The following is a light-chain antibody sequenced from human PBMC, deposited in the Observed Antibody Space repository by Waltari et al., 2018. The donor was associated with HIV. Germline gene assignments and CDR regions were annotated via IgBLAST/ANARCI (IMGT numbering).Light chain of an antibody. Sequence: EIVMPQSPATLSVSPGERAIFTCRASQSVIRNLAWYQQKPGQAPRLLIYGSSTRAPGIPARFSGSGSGTDFTFTISSLQSEDIATYYCQQYDNLPPLFGGGTKVEIK. CDR1: QSVIRN. J-gene: IGKJ4*01. V-gene: IGKV3-15*01. CDR2: GSS. CDR3: QQYDNLPPL.